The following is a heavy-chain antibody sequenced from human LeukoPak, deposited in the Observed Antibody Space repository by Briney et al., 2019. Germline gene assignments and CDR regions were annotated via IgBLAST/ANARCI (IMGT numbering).Heavy chain of an antibody. Sequence: GGSLRLSCAASGFTFSSYGMHWVRQAPGKGLEWVAFIRYDGSNKYYADSVKGRFTISRDNSKNTLYLQMNSLRAEDTAVYYCAKDFYYSVDTAMALDYWGQGTLVTVSS. J-gene: IGHJ4*02. CDR3: AKDFYYSVDTAMALDY. CDR1: GFTFSSYG. CDR2: IRYDGSNK. D-gene: IGHD5-18*01. V-gene: IGHV3-30*02.